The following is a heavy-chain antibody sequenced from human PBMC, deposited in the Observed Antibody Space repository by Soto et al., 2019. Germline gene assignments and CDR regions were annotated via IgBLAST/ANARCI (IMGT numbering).Heavy chain of an antibody. J-gene: IGHJ5*02. Sequence: PGGSLRLSCAASGFTFSSYWMSWVRQAPGKGLEWVANIKQDGSEKYYVDSVKGRFTISRDNAKNSLYLQMNSLRAEDTAVYYCAAYCYTMTCTHFHGYSWGQGTQVTVSS. CDR1: GFTFSSYW. CDR3: AAYCYTMTCTHFHGYS. CDR2: IKQDGSEK. V-gene: IGHV3-7*01. D-gene: IGHD3-16*02.